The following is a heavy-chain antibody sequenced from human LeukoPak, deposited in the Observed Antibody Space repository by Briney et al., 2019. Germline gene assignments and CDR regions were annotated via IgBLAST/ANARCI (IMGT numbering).Heavy chain of an antibody. D-gene: IGHD2-2*01. J-gene: IGHJ5*02. CDR3: ARDSRRCSSTSCYWGWFDP. CDR1: GGTFSSYA. CDR2: IIPIFGTA. Sequence: SVKVSCKASGGTFSSYAISWVRQAPGQGLEWMGGIIPIFGTANYAQKFQGGVTITADKSTGTAYMELSSLRSEDTAVYYCARDSRRCSSTSCYWGWFDPWGQGTLVTVSS. V-gene: IGHV1-69*06.